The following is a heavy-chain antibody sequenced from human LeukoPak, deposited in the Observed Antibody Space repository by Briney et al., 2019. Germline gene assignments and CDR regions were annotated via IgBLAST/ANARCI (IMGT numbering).Heavy chain of an antibody. Sequence: ASVKVSCKASGYTFTSYGLSWVRQAPGQGLEWMGWISDSNNKTNYAQNLQGRVTMTTDTSTSTAYMELRSVRSDDTAVYYCARVQIVVVTGSYYPDAFDIWGQGTMVTVSS. V-gene: IGHV1-18*01. CDR2: ISDSNNKT. J-gene: IGHJ3*02. D-gene: IGHD2-21*02. CDR1: GYTFTSYG. CDR3: ARVQIVVVTGSYYPDAFDI.